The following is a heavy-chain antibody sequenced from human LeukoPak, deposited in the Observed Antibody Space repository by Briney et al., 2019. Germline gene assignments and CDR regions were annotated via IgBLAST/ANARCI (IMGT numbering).Heavy chain of an antibody. D-gene: IGHD2-2*01. CDR1: GYTFTSYG. V-gene: IGHV1-18*01. Sequence: ASVKVSCKASGYTFTSYGISWVRQAPGQGLEWMGWISAYYGNTNYAQKLQGRVTITTDTSTSTAYMELRCLRSDDTAVYYCARDKCSSTSCYYRWFDPWGQGTLVTVSS. CDR2: ISAYYGNT. J-gene: IGHJ5*02. CDR3: ARDKCSSTSCYYRWFDP.